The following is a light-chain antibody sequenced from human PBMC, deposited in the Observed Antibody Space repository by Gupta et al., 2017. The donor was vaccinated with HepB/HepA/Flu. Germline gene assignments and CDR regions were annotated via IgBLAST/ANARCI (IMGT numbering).Light chain of an antibody. J-gene: IGKJ4*01. V-gene: IGKV3-20*01. CDR2: DAS. CDR3: HQESCSPLT. Sequence: EIVLTQSPGTLSLSPGERATLSCWASQSLNSNYLAWYQQKPGQAPRLLIYDASGSATGISDRFSGSGSGTTFTLTISRLEPEDLAVYYCHQESCSPLTFGAGTKVEI. CDR1: QSLNSNY.